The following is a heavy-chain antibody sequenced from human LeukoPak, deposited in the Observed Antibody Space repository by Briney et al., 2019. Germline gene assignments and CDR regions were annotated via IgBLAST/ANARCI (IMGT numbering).Heavy chain of an antibody. CDR2: IYPGDSNT. CDR1: GYSFTSYW. J-gene: IGHJ4*02. D-gene: IGHD4-17*01. V-gene: IGHV5-51*01. Sequence: GESLKISCKGSGYSFTSYWIGWVRQMPGKGLEYMGIIYPGDSNTKYSPPFQGQVTISADKSISTAYLQWGSLKPSDTAMYYCARLRYGDYLFDYWGQGTLVTVSS. CDR3: ARLRYGDYLFDY.